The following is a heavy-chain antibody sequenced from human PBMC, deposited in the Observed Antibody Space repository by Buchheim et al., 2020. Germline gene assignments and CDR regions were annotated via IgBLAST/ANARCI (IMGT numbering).Heavy chain of an antibody. J-gene: IGHJ5*02. CDR3: ARDKDDYYGSNWFDP. CDR1: GFTFSDYV. CDR2: IKEDGSET. D-gene: IGHD3-10*01. Sequence: EVQVVESGGGLVQPGGSLRLSCAASGFTFSDYVLSWVRQAPGKGPEWVATIKEDGSETYYVDSVKGRFTISRDNAKNSLYLQMNSLRAEDTAVYYCARDKDDYYGSNWFDPWGQGTL. V-gene: IGHV3-7*01.